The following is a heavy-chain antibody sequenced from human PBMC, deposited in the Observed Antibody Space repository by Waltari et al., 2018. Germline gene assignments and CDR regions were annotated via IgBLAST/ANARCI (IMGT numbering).Heavy chain of an antibody. D-gene: IGHD3-22*01. V-gene: IGHV3-23*01. J-gene: IGHJ2*01. Sequence: EVQLLESGGGLVQPGGSLRLSCAASGFTFSSYAMSWVRQAPGKGLEWVSAISGSGGSTYYADSVKGRFTISRDNSKNTLYLQMNSLRAEDTAVYYCIKTMIVVDWYFDLWGRGTLVTVSS. CDR2: ISGSGGST. CDR1: GFTFSSYA. CDR3: IKTMIVVDWYFDL.